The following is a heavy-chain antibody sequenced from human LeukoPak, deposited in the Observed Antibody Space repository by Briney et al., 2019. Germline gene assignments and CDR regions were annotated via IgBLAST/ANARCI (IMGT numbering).Heavy chain of an antibody. CDR2: IYYSGST. CDR1: GGSISSYY. D-gene: IGHD6-19*01. CDR3: ARERYSSGWYGDYFDY. J-gene: IGHJ4*02. V-gene: IGHV4-59*01. Sequence: SETLSLTCTVSGGSISSYYWSWIRQPPGKGLEWIGYIYYSGSTNYNPSLKSRGTISVDTSKNQFSLKLSSVTAADTAVYYCARERYSSGWYGDYFDYWGQGTLVTVSS.